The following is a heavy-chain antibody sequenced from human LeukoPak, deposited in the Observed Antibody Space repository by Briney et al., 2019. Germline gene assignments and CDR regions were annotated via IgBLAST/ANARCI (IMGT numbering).Heavy chain of an antibody. CDR2: IGGSGGST. D-gene: IGHD6-13*01. Sequence: GGSLRLSCAASGFTFSSYAMSWVRQAPGKGLEWVSAIGGSGGSTYYADSVKGRFTISRDNSKNTLYLQMNSLRAEDTAVYYCAKDRHSSSWYGDYWGQGTLVTVSS. CDR3: AKDRHSSSWYGDY. V-gene: IGHV3-23*01. CDR1: GFTFSSYA. J-gene: IGHJ4*02.